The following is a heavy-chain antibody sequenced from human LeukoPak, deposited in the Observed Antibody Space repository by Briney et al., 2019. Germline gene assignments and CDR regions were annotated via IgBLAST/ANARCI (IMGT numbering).Heavy chain of an antibody. J-gene: IGHJ5*02. CDR1: GGTFSSYA. D-gene: IGHD1-14*01. CDR2: IIPIFGTA. CDR3: ALPRGRTNWFDH. Sequence: SVKVSCKASGGTFSSYAISWVRQAPGQGLEWMGRIIPIFGTANYAQKFQGRVTITTDESTSTAYMELSSLRSEDTAVYYCALPRGRTNWFDHWGQGTLVTVSS. V-gene: IGHV1-69*05.